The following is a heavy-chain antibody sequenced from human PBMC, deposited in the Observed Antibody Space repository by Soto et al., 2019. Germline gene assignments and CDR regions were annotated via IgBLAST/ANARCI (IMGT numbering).Heavy chain of an antibody. CDR1: GFTFSSYS. V-gene: IGHV3-21*01. J-gene: IGHJ6*02. CDR2: ISSSSSYI. CDR3: ARDPEMVTPPNYYYGMDV. Sequence: LRLSCAASGFTFSSYSMNWVRQAPGKGLEWVSSISSSSSYIYYADSVKGRFTISRDNAKNSLYLQMNSLRAEDTAVYYCARDPEMVTPPNYYYGMDVWGQGTTVTVSS. D-gene: IGHD5-18*01.